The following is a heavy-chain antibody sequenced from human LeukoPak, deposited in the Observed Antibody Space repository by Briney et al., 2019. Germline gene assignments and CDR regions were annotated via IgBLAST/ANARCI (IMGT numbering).Heavy chain of an antibody. CDR3: PTGQRYAFDY. V-gene: IGHV3-48*02. CDR2: IRTTAEGAKYA. D-gene: IGHD3-9*01. J-gene: IGHJ4*02. CDR1: GFSFTDYP. Sequence: GGSLRLSCATSGFSFTDYPMNWVRQAPGKGLEWISNIRTTAEGAKYAYYADSVKGRVTISRDDGKNTLYLHMNSLRDDDTAVYYCPTGQRYAFDYWGPGILVTVSS.